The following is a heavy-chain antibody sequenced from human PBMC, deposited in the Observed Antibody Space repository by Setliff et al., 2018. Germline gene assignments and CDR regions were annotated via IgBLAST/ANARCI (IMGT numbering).Heavy chain of an antibody. D-gene: IGHD5-18*01. CDR1: GGTFNTYA. J-gene: IGHJ4*02. Sequence: ASVKVSCKASGGTFNTYAINWVRQAPGQGLAWMGGIVPVFGTRNYAQKLQGRVTFSADDSANTAYMELTSLTSEDTAVYYCARNIGMGQRDYFDYWGQGTVVTVSS. CDR2: IVPVFGTR. V-gene: IGHV1-69*13. CDR3: ARNIGMGQRDYFDY.